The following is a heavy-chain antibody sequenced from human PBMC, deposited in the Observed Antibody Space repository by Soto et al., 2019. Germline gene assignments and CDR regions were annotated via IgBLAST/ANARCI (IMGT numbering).Heavy chain of an antibody. D-gene: IGHD4-17*01. CDR1: CGSLGSSSW. CDR3: VHHGGDPYYHDF. V-gene: IGHV4-4*02. J-gene: IGHJ4*02. Sequence: SETLSLTCAVSCGSLGSSSWWSWVRQPPGKALEWLGEIYYSGSTKYNPSLNSRVTISADQSKNDFSLRLSSVTAADTAVYYCVHHGGDPYYHDFWGQGMLVTVSS. CDR2: IYYSGST.